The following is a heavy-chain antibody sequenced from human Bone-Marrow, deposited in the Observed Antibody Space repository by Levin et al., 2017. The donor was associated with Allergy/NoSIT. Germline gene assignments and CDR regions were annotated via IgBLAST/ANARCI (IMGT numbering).Heavy chain of an antibody. Sequence: GGSLRLSCAASGFTFRHYTMNWVRQAPGKGLEWVSCITSSGDGTYYADSVKGRFTISGDNAKNSLYLQLNRLRDEDTAMYYCARDPARGYYDSSGYSGDHWGQGTLVTVSS. CDR2: ITSSGDGT. D-gene: IGHD3-22*01. CDR1: GFTFRHYT. CDR3: ARDPARGYYDSSGYSGDH. J-gene: IGHJ4*02. V-gene: IGHV3-48*02.